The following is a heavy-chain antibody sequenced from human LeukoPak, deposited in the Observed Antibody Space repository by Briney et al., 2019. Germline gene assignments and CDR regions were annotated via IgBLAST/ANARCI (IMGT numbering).Heavy chain of an antibody. CDR1: GFTFSSYG. CDR2: ISYDGSNK. Sequence: GGSLRLSCAASGFTFSSYGMHWVRQAPGKGLEWVAVISYDGSNKYYADSVKGRFTISRDNSKNTLYLQMNSLRAEDTAVYYCAKENYYGSGSYYKSLGYFDYWGQGTPVTVSS. D-gene: IGHD3-10*01. J-gene: IGHJ4*02. V-gene: IGHV3-30*18. CDR3: AKENYYGSGSYYKSLGYFDY.